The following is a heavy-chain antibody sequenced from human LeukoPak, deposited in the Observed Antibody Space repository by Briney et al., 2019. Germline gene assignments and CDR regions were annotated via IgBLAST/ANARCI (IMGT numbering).Heavy chain of an antibody. V-gene: IGHV1-2*02. J-gene: IGHJ4*02. Sequence: AASVKVSCKASGYTFTGYYMHWVRQAPGQGLEWMGWINPNSGATNYAQTFQGRVTITTVTSFSTAYMELRSLRSDDTAVYYCASVYSAYDLAQLDYWGQGTLVTVSS. CDR3: ASVYSAYDLAQLDY. CDR1: GYTFTGYY. CDR2: INPNSGAT. D-gene: IGHD5-12*01.